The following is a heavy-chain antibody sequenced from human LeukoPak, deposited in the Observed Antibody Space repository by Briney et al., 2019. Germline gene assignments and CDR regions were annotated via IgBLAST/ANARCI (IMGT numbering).Heavy chain of an antibody. J-gene: IGHJ5*02. V-gene: IGHV4-34*01. CDR1: GGSFSGYY. CDR3: ARDLRNYDYVWGSYPNWFDP. D-gene: IGHD3-16*02. Sequence: SETLSLTCAVYGGSFSGYYWSWIRQPPGKGLEWIGEINHSGSTNYNPSLKSRVTISVDTSKNQFSLKLSSVTAADTAVYYCARDLRNYDYVWGSYPNWFDPWGQGTLVTVSS. CDR2: INHSGST.